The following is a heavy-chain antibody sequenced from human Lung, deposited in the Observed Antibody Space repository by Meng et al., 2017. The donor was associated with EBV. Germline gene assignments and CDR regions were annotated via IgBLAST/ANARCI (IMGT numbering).Heavy chain of an antibody. CDR1: GGSISRVGYS. V-gene: IGHV4-30-2*01. CDR3: ARGITMVRGVPGHWFDP. CDR2: IYHSGST. D-gene: IGHD3-10*01. J-gene: IGHJ5*02. Sequence: RLRVSGSGLVQPSQTLSLTCCGPGGSISRVGYSWSWIRQPPGKGLEWIGYIYHSGSTYYNPSLKSRVTISVDRSKNQFSLKLSSVTAADTAVYYCARGITMVRGVPGHWFDPWGQGTLVTVSS.